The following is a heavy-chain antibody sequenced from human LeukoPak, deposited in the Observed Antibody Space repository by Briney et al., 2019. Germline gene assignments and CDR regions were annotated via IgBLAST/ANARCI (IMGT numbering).Heavy chain of an antibody. V-gene: IGHV4-59*01. D-gene: IGHD6-13*01. CDR2: IFYSGGT. Sequence: SETLSLTCSVSGGSITSYYWNWIRQAPGKGLEWIGYIFYSGGTNYNPSLKSRVTISLDTSKNQFSLNLNSVTAADTAVYYCAGAGSWKGYFDYWGQGTLVTVSS. CDR3: AGAGSWKGYFDY. J-gene: IGHJ4*02. CDR1: GGSITSYY.